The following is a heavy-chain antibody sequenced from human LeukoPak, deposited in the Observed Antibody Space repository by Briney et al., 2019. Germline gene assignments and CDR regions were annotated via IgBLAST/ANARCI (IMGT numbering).Heavy chain of an antibody. V-gene: IGHV3-23*01. J-gene: IGHJ6*03. Sequence: GGSLRLSCAASGFTFSSYGMSWVRQAPGKGLEWVSAISGSGGSTYCADSVKGRFTISRDNSKNTLYLQMNSLRAEDTAVYYCAKVPSYQPLLALGFSYMDVWGKGTTVTISS. CDR3: AKVPSYQPLLALGFSYMDV. CDR2: ISGSGGST. D-gene: IGHD2-2*01. CDR1: GFTFSSYG.